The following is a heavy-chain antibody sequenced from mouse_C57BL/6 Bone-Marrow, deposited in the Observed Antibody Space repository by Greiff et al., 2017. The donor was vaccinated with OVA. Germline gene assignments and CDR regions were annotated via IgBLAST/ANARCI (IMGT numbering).Heavy chain of an antibody. D-gene: IGHD1-1*01. CDR2: IHPNSGST. Sequence: QVQLQQPGAELVKPGASVKLSFTASGYTFTSYWMHWVQQRPGQGLEWIGMIHPNSGSTNYNEKFKSKATLTVDKSSSTAYMQLSSLTSEDSAVYYCARRAYGSSDCFYSMDYWGQGTSVTVSS. CDR3: ARRAYGSSDCFYSMDY. J-gene: IGHJ4*01. V-gene: IGHV1-64*01. CDR1: GYTFTSYW.